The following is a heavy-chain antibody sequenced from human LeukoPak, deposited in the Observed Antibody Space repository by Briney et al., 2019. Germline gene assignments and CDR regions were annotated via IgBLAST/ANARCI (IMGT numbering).Heavy chain of an antibody. CDR1: GFTFSSYG. D-gene: IGHD3-9*01. V-gene: IGHV3-30*02. CDR3: AKDMYYDILPGYLD. CDR2: IRYDGSNK. Sequence: GGSLRLSCAASGFTFSSYGMHWVRQAPGKGLEWVAFIRYDGSNKYYADSVKGRFTISRDNSKNTLYLQMNSLRAEDTAVYYCAKDMYYDILPGYLDWGQGTLVTVSS. J-gene: IGHJ4*02.